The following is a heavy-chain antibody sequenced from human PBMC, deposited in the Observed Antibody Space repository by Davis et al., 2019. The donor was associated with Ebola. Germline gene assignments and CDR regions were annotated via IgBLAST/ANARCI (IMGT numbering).Heavy chain of an antibody. CDR2: IFYSGST. Sequence: SETLSLTCNVSGGSISDYYWSWIRQPPGQGLEWIGYIFYSGSTSYNPSLKSRVTISVDKSKSQFSLKLSFVTAADTAVYYCARVLAGVDPWGQGTLVTVSS. CDR3: ARVLAGVDP. V-gene: IGHV4-59*08. CDR1: GGSISDYY. J-gene: IGHJ5*02.